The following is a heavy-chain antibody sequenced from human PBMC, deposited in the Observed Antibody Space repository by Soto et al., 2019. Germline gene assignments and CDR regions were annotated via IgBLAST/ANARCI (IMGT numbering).Heavy chain of an antibody. D-gene: IGHD3-3*01. J-gene: IGHJ5*02. CDR1: GFSLSRAW. V-gene: IGHV3-74*01. Sequence: EVQLAESGGGFVEPGGSLRLSCVVSGFSLSRAWMDWVRQVPGKGLVWVSRINKDATTTYADSVKGRFTISRDTAKNTLYLQMNILRAEDTALCYCAREDFWSFAWGQGTLVTVSS. CDR2: INKDATT. CDR3: AREDFWSFA.